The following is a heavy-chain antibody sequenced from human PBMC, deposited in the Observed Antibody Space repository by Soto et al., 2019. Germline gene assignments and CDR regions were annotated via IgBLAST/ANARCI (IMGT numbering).Heavy chain of an antibody. Sequence: QVSLVQSGAEVKKPGASVNVSCKAFGYIFSNFYIHWVRQAPAQGLEWMGIINPNTGGTSYPQKFQGRVTLTRDTSTSTVHMEMSSLTSEDTAVYYCARDKVYGDNSFDFWGQGTLVTVSS. V-gene: IGHV1-46*01. CDR3: ARDKVYGDNSFDF. J-gene: IGHJ4*02. CDR2: INPNTGGT. D-gene: IGHD4-17*01. CDR1: GYIFSNFY.